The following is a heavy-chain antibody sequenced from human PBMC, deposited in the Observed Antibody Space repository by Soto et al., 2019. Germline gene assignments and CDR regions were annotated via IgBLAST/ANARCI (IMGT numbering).Heavy chain of an antibody. Sequence: SVKVSCKASGGTFSSYAISWVRQAPGQGLEWMGGIIPIFGTANYAQKFQGRVTITADESTSTAYMELSSLRSEDTAVYYCARVVFGGVVIANYYYYGMDVWGQGTTVTVSS. V-gene: IGHV1-69*13. CDR1: GGTFSSYA. CDR3: ARVVFGGVVIANYYYYGMDV. J-gene: IGHJ6*02. CDR2: IIPIFGTA. D-gene: IGHD3-3*01.